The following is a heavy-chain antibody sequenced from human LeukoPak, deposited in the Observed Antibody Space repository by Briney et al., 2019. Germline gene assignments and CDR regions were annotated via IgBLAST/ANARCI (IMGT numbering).Heavy chain of an antibody. Sequence: GGSLRLSCAASGFIFREYAMTWVRQAPGKGLEWVSSITASDYTTYADTVKGRFTISRDNSKNTLYLQMDSLRGDDTALYYCARDPNGDYIGAFDNWGQGTMVTVSS. CDR2: ITASDYTT. V-gene: IGHV3-23*01. J-gene: IGHJ3*02. D-gene: IGHD4-17*01. CDR1: GFIFREYA. CDR3: ARDPNGDYIGAFDN.